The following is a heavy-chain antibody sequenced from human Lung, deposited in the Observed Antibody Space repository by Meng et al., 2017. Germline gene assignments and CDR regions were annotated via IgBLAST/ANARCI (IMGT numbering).Heavy chain of an antibody. J-gene: IGHJ2*01. V-gene: IGHV4-30-4*01. CDR2: IYNSGST. CDR1: GGSISSSNYY. CDR3: ARGQKDYFDL. D-gene: IGHD2-15*01. Sequence: QVQLQESGPGLVKPSQTLSLTCTVSGGSISSSNYYWSWIRQPPGKGLEWSGHIYNSGSTYYNPSLKSRITISVDTSKNQFSLKLSSVTAADTAVYYCARGQKDYFDLWGRGTLVTVSS.